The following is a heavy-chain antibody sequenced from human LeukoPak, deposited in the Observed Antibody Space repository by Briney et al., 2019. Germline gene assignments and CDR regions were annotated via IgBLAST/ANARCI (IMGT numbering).Heavy chain of an antibody. CDR2: IYYSGST. V-gene: IGHV4-61*01. CDR3: ARMYDFWSGYYEFDP. Sequence: SETPSLTCTVSGGSVSSGSYYWSWIRQPPGKGLEWIGYIYYSGSTNYNPSLKSRVTISVDTSKNQFSLKLSSVTAADTAVYYCARMYDFWSGYYEFDPWGQGTLVTVSS. D-gene: IGHD3-3*01. J-gene: IGHJ5*02. CDR1: GGSVSSGSYY.